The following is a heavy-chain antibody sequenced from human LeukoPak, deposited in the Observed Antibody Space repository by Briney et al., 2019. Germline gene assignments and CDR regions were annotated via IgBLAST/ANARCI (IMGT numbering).Heavy chain of an antibody. CDR3: ARGPRGYCSNGVCYTGDY. CDR1: GYTFTSYD. J-gene: IGHJ4*02. D-gene: IGHD2-8*01. Sequence: ASVKVSCKASGYTFTSYDINWVRQATGQGLEWMGWMNPNSGNTGYAQKFEGIVTMNRNTSKSTAYLELSSLRSEDTAVYYCARGPRGYCSNGVCYTGDYWGQGTLVTVSS. V-gene: IGHV1-8*01. CDR2: MNPNSGNT.